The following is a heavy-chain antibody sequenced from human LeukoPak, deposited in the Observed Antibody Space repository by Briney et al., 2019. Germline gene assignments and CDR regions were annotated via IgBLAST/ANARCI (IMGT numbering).Heavy chain of an antibody. CDR1: GYTFTSYG. CDR3: ARVYGDYAAFDY. CDR2: INPNSGGT. D-gene: IGHD4-17*01. Sequence: ASVKVSCKASGYTFTSYGISWARQAPGQGLEWMGWINPNSGGTNYAQKFQGWVTMTRDTSISTAYMELSRLRSDDTAVYYCARVYGDYAAFDYWGQGTLVTVSS. V-gene: IGHV1-2*04. J-gene: IGHJ4*02.